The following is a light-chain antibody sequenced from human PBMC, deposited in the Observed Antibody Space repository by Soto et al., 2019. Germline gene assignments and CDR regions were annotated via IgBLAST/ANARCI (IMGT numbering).Light chain of an antibody. CDR2: GAY. J-gene: IGKJ1*01. CDR3: QHYGSSWT. CDR1: KSVSSRD. Sequence: EFFLTQSPGTRSLSLGERSTLXXRASKSVSSRDLAGYQQKPGKAPXFLIYGAYSRATGIPDRFSGSGSGTDFTLTISRLEPEDFAVYYCQHYGSSWTFGQGTKVDIK. V-gene: IGKV3-20*01.